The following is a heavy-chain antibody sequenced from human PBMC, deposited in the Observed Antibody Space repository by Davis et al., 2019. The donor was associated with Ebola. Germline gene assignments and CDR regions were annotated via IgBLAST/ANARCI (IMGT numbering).Heavy chain of an antibody. CDR2: IYYSGST. J-gene: IGHJ4*02. D-gene: IGHD3-10*01. CDR3: ARGLVFFPIYGSGSYYFDY. Sequence: MPSETLSLTCTVSGGSISRGGYYWSWIRQHPGKGLEWIGYIYYSGSTNYNPSLKSRVTISVDTSKNQFSLKLSPVTAADTAVYYCARGLVFFPIYGSGSYYFDYWGQGTLVTVSS. CDR1: GGSISRGGYY. V-gene: IGHV4-61*08.